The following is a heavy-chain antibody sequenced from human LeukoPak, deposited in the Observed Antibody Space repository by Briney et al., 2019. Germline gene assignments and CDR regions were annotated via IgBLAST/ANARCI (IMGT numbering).Heavy chain of an antibody. V-gene: IGHV1-18*01. CDR3: ARESVYYDSSGHYDY. CDR1: GYTFTSYG. J-gene: IGHJ4*02. Sequence: ASVKVSCKASGYTFTSYGISWVRQAPGQGLEWMGWISAYNGNTNYAQKLQGRVTMTTDTSTSTAYMELRSLRSDDTAVYYCARESVYYDSSGHYDYLGQGTLVTVSS. CDR2: ISAYNGNT. D-gene: IGHD3-22*01.